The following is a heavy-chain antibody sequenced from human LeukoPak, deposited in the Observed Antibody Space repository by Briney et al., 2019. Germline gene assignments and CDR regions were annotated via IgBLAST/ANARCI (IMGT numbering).Heavy chain of an antibody. J-gene: IGHJ2*01. CDR1: GFTFSSYE. CDR2: ISSSGSTI. V-gene: IGHV3-48*03. CDR3: ARDFNYYDSSGYPHWYFDL. D-gene: IGHD3-22*01. Sequence: GGSLRLSCAASGFTFSSYEVNCVRQAPGKGLEWVSYISSSGSTIYYADSVKVRFTISRDNAKNSLYLQMNSLRAEDTAVYYCARDFNYYDSSGYPHWYFDLWGSGTLVTVSS.